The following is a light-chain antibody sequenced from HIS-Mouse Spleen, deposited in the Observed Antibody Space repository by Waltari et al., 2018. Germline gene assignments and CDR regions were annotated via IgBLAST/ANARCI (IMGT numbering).Light chain of an antibody. CDR3: QSADSSGTNWV. J-gene: IGLJ3*02. V-gene: IGLV3-25*03. Sequence: SYELTQPPSVSVSPGQTARIPCSGDALPTQSAYWYQQKPGQAPVLVIYKDSERPSGIPERFSGSSSGTTVTLTISGVQAEDEADYYCQSADSSGTNWVFGGGTKLTVL. CDR1: ALPTQS. CDR2: KDS.